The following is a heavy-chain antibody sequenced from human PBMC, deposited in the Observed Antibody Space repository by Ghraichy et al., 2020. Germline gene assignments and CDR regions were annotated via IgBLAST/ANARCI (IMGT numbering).Heavy chain of an antibody. CDR3: ARGILLGGYDDHRTSRPIELLKTYGMDV. D-gene: IGHD5-12*01. CDR2: IIPILGIA. Sequence: SVKVSCKASGGTFSSYAISWVRQAPGQGLEWMGRIIPILGIANYAQKFQRRVTITADKSTSTAYMELSSLRSEDTAVYYCARGILLGGYDDHRTSRPIELLKTYGMDVWGQGTTVTVSS. CDR1: GGTFSSYA. J-gene: IGHJ6*02. V-gene: IGHV1-69*04.